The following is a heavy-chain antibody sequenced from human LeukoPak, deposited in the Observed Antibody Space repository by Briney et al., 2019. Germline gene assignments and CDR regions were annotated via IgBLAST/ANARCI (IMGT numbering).Heavy chain of an antibody. D-gene: IGHD5-12*01. Sequence: GRSLRLSCAASGFTFSSYAMHWVRQAPGKGLEWVAVISYDGSNKYYADSVKGRFTISRDNSKNTLYLQMNSLRAEDTAVYYCAKASEWLRFMFDYWGQGTLVTVSS. CDR1: GFTFSSYA. V-gene: IGHV3-30-3*01. J-gene: IGHJ4*02. CDR3: AKASEWLRFMFDY. CDR2: ISYDGSNK.